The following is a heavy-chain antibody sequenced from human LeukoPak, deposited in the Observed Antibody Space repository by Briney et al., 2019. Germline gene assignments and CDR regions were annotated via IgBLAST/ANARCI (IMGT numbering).Heavy chain of an antibody. CDR1: GGSISSSSYH. J-gene: IGHJ4*02. V-gene: IGHV4-61*05. D-gene: IGHD1-7*01. CDR3: ARGSRELYYFDY. CDR2: IYYSGST. Sequence: SETLSLTCAVSGGSISSSSYHWGWIRQPPGKALEWIGYIYYSGSTKYNPSLKSRVTISVDASKTQFSLKLNSVTAADTAVYYCARGSRELYYFDYWGQGTLVTVSS.